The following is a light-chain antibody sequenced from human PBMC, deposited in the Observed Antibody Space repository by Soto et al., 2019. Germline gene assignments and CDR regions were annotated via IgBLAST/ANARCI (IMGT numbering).Light chain of an antibody. CDR2: LNSDGSH. CDR3: QTWGTGIHVV. Sequence: QLVLTQSPSASASLGASVKLTCTLNSGHSSYAIAWHQQQPDKGPRFLMKLNSDGSHTKGDGIPGRLSGSSSGAGRYLTISSLQSEDEADDYCQTWGTGIHVVFGGGTKVTVL. CDR1: SGHSSYA. J-gene: IGLJ3*02. V-gene: IGLV4-69*01.